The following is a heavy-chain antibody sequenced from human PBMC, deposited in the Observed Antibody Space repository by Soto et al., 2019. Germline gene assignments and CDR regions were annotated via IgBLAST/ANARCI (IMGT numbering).Heavy chain of an antibody. D-gene: IGHD3-22*01. CDR1: GGSISSSNW. CDR2: IYHSGST. V-gene: IGHV4-4*02. Sequence: SETLSLTCAVSGGSISSSNWWSWVRQPPGKGLEWIGEIYHSGSTNYNPSLKSRVTISVDKSKNQFSLKLSSVTAADTAVYYCVRAKTYYYDSSGYLDYWGQGTLVTVSS. J-gene: IGHJ4*02. CDR3: VRAKTYYYDSSGYLDY.